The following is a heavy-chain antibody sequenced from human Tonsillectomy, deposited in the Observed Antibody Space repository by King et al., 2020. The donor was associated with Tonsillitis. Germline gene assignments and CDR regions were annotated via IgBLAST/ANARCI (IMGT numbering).Heavy chain of an antibody. V-gene: IGHV4-39*01. J-gene: IGHJ4*02. CDR1: GGSISSSSYY. Sequence: QLQESGPGLVKSSETLSLTCTVSGGSISSSSYYWGWIRQPPGKGLEWIGNIYYRGSTYYNPSLKSRVTISVDTSKNQFSLKLSSVTAADTAVYHCARLVYYDTSGYHYYFDYWGQGTLVTVSS. CDR3: ARLVYYDTSGYHYYFDY. CDR2: IYYRGST. D-gene: IGHD3-22*01.